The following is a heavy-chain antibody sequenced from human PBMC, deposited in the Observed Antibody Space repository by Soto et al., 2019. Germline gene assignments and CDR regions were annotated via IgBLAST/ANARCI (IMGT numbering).Heavy chain of an antibody. Sequence: QVQLQESGPGLVKPSETLSLTCTVSGGSISSYYWSWIRQPAGKGLEWIGRIYHSGITNYNPSLKSRVTISLDTSKNQCSLTLTSVTAADTAVYYCARLDLTYYFDYWGQGTPVTVSS. V-gene: IGHV4-4*07. CDR1: GGSISSYY. CDR2: IYHSGIT. J-gene: IGHJ4*02. CDR3: ARLDLTYYFDY. D-gene: IGHD3-16*01.